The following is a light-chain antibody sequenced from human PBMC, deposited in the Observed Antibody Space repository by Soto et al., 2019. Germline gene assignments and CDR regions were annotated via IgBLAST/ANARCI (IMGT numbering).Light chain of an antibody. V-gene: IGKV1-5*03. Sequence: DIQMTQSPSTLSASVGDRVTITCRASQSLSTWLAWYQQKPGKAPKLLIYRASTLESGVPSRFSGSGSGTEFTLTISSLQPDDFATYYCQQYNTYSRTFGQGTKVE. J-gene: IGKJ1*01. CDR1: QSLSTW. CDR2: RAS. CDR3: QQYNTYSRT.